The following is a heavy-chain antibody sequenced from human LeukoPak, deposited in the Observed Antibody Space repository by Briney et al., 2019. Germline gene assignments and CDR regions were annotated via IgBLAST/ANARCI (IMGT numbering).Heavy chain of an antibody. CDR2: ISAYNGNT. CDR3: ARANVDSSSWYYYYYYMDV. Sequence: ASVKVSCKASGYTFTSYGISWVRQAPGQGLEWMGWISAYNGNTNYAQKLQGRVTMTTDTSTGTAYMELGSLRSDDTAVYYCARANVDSSSWYYYYYYMDVWGKGTTVTVSS. CDR1: GYTFTSYG. V-gene: IGHV1-18*01. D-gene: IGHD6-13*01. J-gene: IGHJ6*03.